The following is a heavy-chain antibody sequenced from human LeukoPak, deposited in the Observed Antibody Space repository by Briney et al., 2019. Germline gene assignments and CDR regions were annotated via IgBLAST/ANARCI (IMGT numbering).Heavy chain of an antibody. CDR2: IYYSGST. V-gene: IGHV4-59*01. Sequence: SETLSLTCTVSGGSIGSYYWSWIRQPPGKGLEWIGYIYYSGSTNYNPSLESRVTISVDTSKNQFSLKLSSVTAADTAVYYCARDSGDDAFDIWGQGTMVTVSS. CDR1: GGSIGSYY. J-gene: IGHJ3*02. CDR3: ARDSGDDAFDI.